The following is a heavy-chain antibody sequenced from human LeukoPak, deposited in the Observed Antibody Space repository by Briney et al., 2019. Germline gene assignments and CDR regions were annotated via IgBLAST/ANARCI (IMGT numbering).Heavy chain of an antibody. J-gene: IGHJ4*02. Sequence: GASVKVSCKASGYTFTGYYMHWVRQAPGQGLEWMGWINPNSGGTNYAQKFQGRVTMTTDTSTSTAYMELRSLRSDDTAVYYCARGNDYSDYAYWGQGTLVTVSS. CDR1: GYTFTGYY. CDR3: ARGNDYSDYAY. V-gene: IGHV1-2*02. CDR2: INPNSGGT. D-gene: IGHD4-11*01.